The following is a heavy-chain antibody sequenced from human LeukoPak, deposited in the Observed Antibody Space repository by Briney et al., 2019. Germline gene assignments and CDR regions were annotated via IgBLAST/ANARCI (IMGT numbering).Heavy chain of an antibody. CDR2: IHYSGIT. CDR3: ARVRGGQVLRYFDSYYQKYFDY. V-gene: IGHV4-39*07. CDR1: GGSISSSTYY. J-gene: IGHJ4*02. D-gene: IGHD3-9*01. Sequence: PSETLSLTCTVSGGSISSSTYYWGWIRQPPGKGLEWIGSIHYSGITYYNPSLKSRVTISVDTSKNQFSLKLSSVTAADTAVYYCARVRGGQVLRYFDSYYQKYFDYWGQGTLVTVSS.